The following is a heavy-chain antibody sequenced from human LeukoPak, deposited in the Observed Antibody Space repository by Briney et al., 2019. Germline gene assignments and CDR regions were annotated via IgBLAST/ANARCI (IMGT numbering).Heavy chain of an antibody. CDR1: GFTFSSYG. D-gene: IGHD2-15*01. CDR2: ISSSSSYI. CDR3: ARGGSCYSFDY. J-gene: IGHJ4*02. V-gene: IGHV3-21*01. Sequence: GGSLRLSCAASGFTFSSYGMHWVRQAPGKGLEWVSSISSSSSYIYYADSVKGRFTISRDNAKNSLYLQMNSLRAEDTAVYYCARGGSCYSFDYWGQGTLVTVSS.